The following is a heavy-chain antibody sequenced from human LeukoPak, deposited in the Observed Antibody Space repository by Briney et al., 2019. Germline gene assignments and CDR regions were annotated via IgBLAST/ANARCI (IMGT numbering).Heavy chain of an antibody. D-gene: IGHD5-12*01. Sequence: SETLSLTCAVYGGSFSGYYWSWIRQPPGKGLEWIGEINHSGSTNYNPSLKSRVTISVDTSKNQFPLKLSSVTAADTAVYYCARYSGYDGFDYWGQGTLVTVSS. CDR2: INHSGST. CDR1: GGSFSGYY. CDR3: ARYSGYDGFDY. V-gene: IGHV4-34*01. J-gene: IGHJ4*02.